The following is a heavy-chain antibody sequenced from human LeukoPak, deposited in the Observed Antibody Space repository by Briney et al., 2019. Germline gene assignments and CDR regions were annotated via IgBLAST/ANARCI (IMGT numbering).Heavy chain of an antibody. V-gene: IGHV3-15*01. D-gene: IGHD5-12*01. CDR1: GFTSSDSY. CDR2: TKRKVDGGTT. J-gene: IGHJ4*02. Sequence: GGSLRLSCSDSGFTSSDSYMIWIRQAPGKGLEWVAYTKRKVDGGTTNYAAPVKGRFTISRDDSKNTLYLQMNSLKIEDTAVYYCIIFGSGYSFGHWGQGTLVTVSS. CDR3: IIFGSGYSFGH.